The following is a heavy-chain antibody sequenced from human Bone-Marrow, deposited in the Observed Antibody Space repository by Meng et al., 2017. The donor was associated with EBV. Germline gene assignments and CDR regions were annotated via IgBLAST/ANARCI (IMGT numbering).Heavy chain of an antibody. V-gene: IGHV3-74*01. D-gene: IGHD3-3*02. CDR1: GFTFSRYW. J-gene: IGHJ4*02. Sequence: EVTLVEAGGRLVEAGGYVRLSCVAAGFTFSRYWMHWFRQVPGKGLEWISRTNEDGRTVDYADSVKGRFTISRDNTKNTLYLQMDSLRVEDTALYLCSRDLAGQYDDWGQGTLVTVSS. CDR3: SRDLAGQYDD. CDR2: TNEDGRTV.